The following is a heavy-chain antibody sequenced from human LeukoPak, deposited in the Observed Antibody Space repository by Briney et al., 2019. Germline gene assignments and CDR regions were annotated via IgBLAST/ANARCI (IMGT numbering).Heavy chain of an antibody. CDR1: GYTFASYY. Sequence: ASVKVSCKASGYTFASYYMHWVRQAPGQGLEWMGIINPSGGSTSYAQKFQGRVTMTRDTSTSTVYMELSSLRSEDTAVYYCARADIVVVPAAPFDPWGQGTLVTVSS. CDR3: ARADIVVVPAAPFDP. J-gene: IGHJ5*02. V-gene: IGHV1-46*01. D-gene: IGHD2-2*01. CDR2: INPSGGST.